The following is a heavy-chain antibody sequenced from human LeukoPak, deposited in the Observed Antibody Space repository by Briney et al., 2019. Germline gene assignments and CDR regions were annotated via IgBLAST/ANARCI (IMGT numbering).Heavy chain of an antibody. V-gene: IGHV4-59*01. J-gene: IGHJ4*02. Sequence: PSETLSLTCTVSGGSISSYYWSWIREPPGKGLEWIGYIYYSGSTNYNPSLKSRVTISVDTSKNQFSLKLSSVTAADTAVYYCARFGIAAAVDYWGQGTLVTVSS. D-gene: IGHD6-13*01. CDR2: IYYSGST. CDR1: GGSISSYY. CDR3: ARFGIAAAVDY.